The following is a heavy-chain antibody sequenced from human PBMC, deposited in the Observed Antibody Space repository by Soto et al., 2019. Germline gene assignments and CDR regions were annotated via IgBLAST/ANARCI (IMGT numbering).Heavy chain of an antibody. CDR3: ARDGSGSYIGFRPFDY. CDR2: ISAYNGNT. J-gene: IGHJ4*02. V-gene: IGHV1-18*01. Sequence: ASVRVSCKASGYTFTSYGISWVRQAPGQGLEWMGWISAYNGNTNYAQKLQGRVTMTTDTSTSTAYMELRSLRSDDTAVYYCARDGSGSYIGFRPFDYWGQGTLVTVSS. CDR1: GYTFTSYG. D-gene: IGHD3-10*01.